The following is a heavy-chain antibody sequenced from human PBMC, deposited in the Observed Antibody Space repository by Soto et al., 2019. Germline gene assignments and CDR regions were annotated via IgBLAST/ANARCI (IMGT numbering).Heavy chain of an antibody. D-gene: IGHD2-15*01. CDR1: GGSLSPYY. J-gene: IGHJ5*01. Sequence: PSETLSLTCAVSGGSLSPYYWNWIRQPPGKKLEWIGYAYSLGRPNYNPSLKRRVTMSLDTSKNQFSLELTSVTAADTAVYFRARGRYCLTGRCFPNWFDSWGQGTLVTVSS. V-gene: IGHV4-59*08. CDR2: AYSLGRP. CDR3: ARGRYCLTGRCFPNWFDS.